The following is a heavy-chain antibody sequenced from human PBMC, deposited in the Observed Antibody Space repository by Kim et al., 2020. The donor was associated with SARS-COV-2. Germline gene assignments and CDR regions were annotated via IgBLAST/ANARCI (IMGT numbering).Heavy chain of an antibody. CDR3: ARGRRYCSSTSCGNFDY. D-gene: IGHD2-2*01. V-gene: IGHV4-34*01. Sequence: LKSRVTISVDTSKNQFSLKLSSVTAADTAVYYCARGRRYCSSTSCGNFDYWGQGTLVTVSS. J-gene: IGHJ4*02.